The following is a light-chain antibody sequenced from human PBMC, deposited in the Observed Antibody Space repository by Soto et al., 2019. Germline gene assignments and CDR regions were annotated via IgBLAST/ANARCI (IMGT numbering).Light chain of an antibody. CDR2: DVS. Sequence: QSALTQPASVSGSPGQSITISCTGTSSDVGGYNYVSWYQQHPGKAPKLMIYDVSNRPSGVSNRFSGSKSGNTASLTISGLQSGDEADYYCSSYISSSTVVFGGGTKLTVL. CDR1: SSDVGGYNY. V-gene: IGLV2-14*01. J-gene: IGLJ2*01. CDR3: SSYISSSTVV.